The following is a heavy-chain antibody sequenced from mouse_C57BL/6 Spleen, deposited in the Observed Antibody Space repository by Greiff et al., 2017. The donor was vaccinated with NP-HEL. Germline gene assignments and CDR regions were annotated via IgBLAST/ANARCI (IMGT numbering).Heavy chain of an antibody. J-gene: IGHJ2*01. CDR1: GYTFTSYW. CDR2: IHPNSGST. Sequence: QVQLQQPGAELVKPGASVKLSCKASGYTFTSYWMHWEKQRPGQGLEWIGMIHPNSGSTNYNEKFKSKATLTVDKSSSTAYMQLSSLTSEDAAVYYCARGGFYYGSSHYFDYWGQGTTLTVSS. CDR3: ARGGFYYGSSHYFDY. V-gene: IGHV1-64*01. D-gene: IGHD1-1*01.